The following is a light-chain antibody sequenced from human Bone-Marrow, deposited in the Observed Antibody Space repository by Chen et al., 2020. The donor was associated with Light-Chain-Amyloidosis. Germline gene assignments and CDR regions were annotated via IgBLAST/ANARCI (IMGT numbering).Light chain of an antibody. CDR3: QSADSSGTYEVI. Sequence: SYELTHPPSVTVSPGPPARINCPEADLPTKYDYCYQQKPGQAPVLVLHRDTKRPSGIYERFSGSRSGTTDTLTISGVQAEDEADYHCQSADSSGTYEVIFGGGTKLTVL. CDR1: DLPTKY. V-gene: IGLV3-25*03. CDR2: RDT. J-gene: IGLJ2*01.